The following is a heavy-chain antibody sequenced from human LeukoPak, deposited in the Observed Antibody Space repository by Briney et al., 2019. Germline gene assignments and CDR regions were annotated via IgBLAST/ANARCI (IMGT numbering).Heavy chain of an antibody. J-gene: IGHJ6*02. CDR1: GGTFSSXX. CDR2: IIPILGIA. Sequence: AAGGTFSSXXXXXVRQAPGQGXXXXGRIIPILGIANSAQKFQGRVTITAATSTSTAYMELSSLRSEDTAVYYCARGDCSGGSCYFAYGMDVWGQGTTVTVSS. D-gene: IGHD2-15*01. CDR3: ARGDCSGGSCYFAYGMDV. V-gene: IGHV1-69*04.